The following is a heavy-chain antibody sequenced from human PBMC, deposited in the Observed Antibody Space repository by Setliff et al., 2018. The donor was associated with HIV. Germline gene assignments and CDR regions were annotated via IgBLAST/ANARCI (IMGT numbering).Heavy chain of an antibody. CDR3: ARMVRRVMDV. J-gene: IGHJ6*04. V-gene: IGHV2-5*02. D-gene: IGHD3-10*01. CDR2: IYWDDDK. CDR1: GFLFSTNRVG. Sequence: SGPTLVNPTQTLTLTCTFSGFLFSTNRVGVGWIRQPPGKALEWLALIYWDDDKRYSPSLKSRLTITKGTSKNQVVLTMTNMDPVDTATYYCARMVRRVMDVWGKGTTVTVSS.